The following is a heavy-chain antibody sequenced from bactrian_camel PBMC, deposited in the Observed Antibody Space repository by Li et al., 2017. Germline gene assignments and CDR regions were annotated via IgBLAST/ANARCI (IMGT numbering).Heavy chain of an antibody. CDR2: IARGGST. CDR1: GFTDSACH. V-gene: IGHV3S53*01. Sequence: HVQLVESGGGLVQPGGSLRLSCTGSGFTDSACHMAWFRQAPGKEREGVAAIARGGSTTYADSVKGRFTTSRDNDKNTMYLQMNSLKSEDTALYYCAKPRGGSWSPYHSWGQGTQVTVS. CDR3: AKPRGGSWSPYHS. D-gene: IGHD6*01. J-gene: IGHJ4*01.